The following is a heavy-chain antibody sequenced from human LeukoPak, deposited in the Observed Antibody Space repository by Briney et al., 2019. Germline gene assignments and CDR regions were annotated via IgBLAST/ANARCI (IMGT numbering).Heavy chain of an antibody. D-gene: IGHD1-26*01. CDR2: ISYDGSNK. CDR3: ANLIVGATAFDY. CDR1: GFTFGSYG. V-gene: IGHV3-30*18. Sequence: GGSLRLSCAASGFTFGSYGMHWVRQAPGKGLEWVAVISYDGSNKYYADSVKGRFTISRDNSKNTLYLQMNSLRAEDTAVYYCANLIVGATAFDYWGQGTLVTVSS. J-gene: IGHJ4*02.